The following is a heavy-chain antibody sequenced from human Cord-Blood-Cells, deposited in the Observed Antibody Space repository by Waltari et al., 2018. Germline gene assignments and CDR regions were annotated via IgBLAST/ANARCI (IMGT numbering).Heavy chain of an antibody. CDR1: GGTFSSYA. CDR2: IIPIFGTA. J-gene: IGHJ4*02. CDR3: ARSIGYDILTGYYYYFDY. Sequence: QVQLVQSGAEVKKPGFSVKVSCKASGGTFSSYAISWVRQAPGQGLGGLGGIIPIFGTANYAKKFQGRVTITADESTSTAYMELSSLGSEDTAVYYCARSIGYDILTGYYYYFDYWGQGTLVTVSS. D-gene: IGHD3-9*01. V-gene: IGHV1-69*01.